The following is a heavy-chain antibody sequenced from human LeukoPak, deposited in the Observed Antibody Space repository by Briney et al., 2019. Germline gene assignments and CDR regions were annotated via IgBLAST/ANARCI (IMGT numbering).Heavy chain of an antibody. CDR1: GFTFSSNY. V-gene: IGHV3-66*01. J-gene: IGHJ3*02. Sequence: PGGSLRLSCAASGFTFSSNYMSWVRQAPGKGLEWVSVIYSGGSTYYADSVKGRFTISRDNSKNTLYLQMNSLRAEDTAVYYCARVIIGIVVVPAAKARGAFDIWGQGTMVTVSS. D-gene: IGHD2-2*01. CDR3: ARVIIGIVVVPAAKARGAFDI. CDR2: IYSGGST.